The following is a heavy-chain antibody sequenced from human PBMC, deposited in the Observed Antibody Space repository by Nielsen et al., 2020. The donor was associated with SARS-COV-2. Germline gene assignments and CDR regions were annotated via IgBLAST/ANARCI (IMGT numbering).Heavy chain of an antibody. CDR3: ASAYDILTGRNTYYYSMDV. D-gene: IGHD3-9*01. Sequence: GESLKISCAASGFTFSSYAMSWVRQAPGKGLEWVSSISSTSSYIYYADSVKGRFTISRDNAKNSLYLQMNSLRAEDTAVYYCASAYDILTGRNTYYYSMDVWGKGTTVTVSS. V-gene: IGHV3-21*01. CDR2: ISSTSSYI. J-gene: IGHJ6*03. CDR1: GFTFSSYA.